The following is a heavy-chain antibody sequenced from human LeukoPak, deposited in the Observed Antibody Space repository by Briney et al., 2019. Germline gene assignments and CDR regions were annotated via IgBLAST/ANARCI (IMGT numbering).Heavy chain of an antibody. CDR2: IYVIEST. CDR1: GGSISGYY. CDR3: TRGQDGYDDY. D-gene: IGHD5-24*01. J-gene: IGHJ4*02. V-gene: IGHV4-4*07. Sequence: SETLSLTCTVSGGSISGYYWNWVRQPAGKGLDSIVRIYVIESTNYNPSLKSRVTMSVDTSKNQFSLKMSSVTAADTAVYYCTRGQDGYDDYWGQGTLVTVSS.